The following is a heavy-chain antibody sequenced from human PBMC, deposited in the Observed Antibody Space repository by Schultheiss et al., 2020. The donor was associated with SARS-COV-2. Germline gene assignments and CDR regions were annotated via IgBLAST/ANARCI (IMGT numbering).Heavy chain of an antibody. D-gene: IGHD4-23*01. CDR3: ARADHHDYCGFQH. CDR1: GDSISSGGYY. CDR2: INYSGST. V-gene: IGHV4-31*03. Sequence: SETLSLTCTVSGDSISSGGYYWSWIRQHPGKGLEWIGYINYSGSTYYNPSLKSRVTISVDTSKNQFSLKLSSVTAADTAVYYCARADHHDYCGFQHWGQGTLVTVSS. J-gene: IGHJ1*01.